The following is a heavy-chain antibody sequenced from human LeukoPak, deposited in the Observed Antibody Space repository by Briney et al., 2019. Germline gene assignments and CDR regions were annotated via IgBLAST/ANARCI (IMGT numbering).Heavy chain of an antibody. CDR1: GFTVSSNY. D-gene: IGHD7-27*01. V-gene: IGHV3-53*01. Sequence: GGSLRLSCAASGFTVSSNYMSWVRQAPGKGLEWVSVIYSGGSTYYADSVKGRFTISRDNSKNTLYLQMNSLRAEDTAVYYYARDRAGEEPRFYYYYYGMDVWGQGTTVTVSS. CDR2: IYSGGST. CDR3: ARDRAGEEPRFYYYYYGMDV. J-gene: IGHJ6*02.